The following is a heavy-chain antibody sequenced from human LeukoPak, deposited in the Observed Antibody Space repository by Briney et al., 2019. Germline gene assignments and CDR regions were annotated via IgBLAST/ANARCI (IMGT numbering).Heavy chain of an antibody. Sequence: PSETLSLTCAVYGASISALYWGWIRQSPGKGLEWIGYTCYSGRPTYNPSLKSRVTISLDTSKNQFSLRVNSVTAADTAIYYCARHHGHQFSDSWYLRGSFDYWGRGILVAVSS. J-gene: IGHJ4*02. CDR2: TCYSGRP. CDR1: GASISALY. CDR3: ARHHGHQFSDSWYLRGSFDY. D-gene: IGHD6-13*01. V-gene: IGHV4-59*08.